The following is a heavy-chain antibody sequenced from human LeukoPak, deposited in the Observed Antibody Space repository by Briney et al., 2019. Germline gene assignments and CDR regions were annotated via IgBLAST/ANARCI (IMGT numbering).Heavy chain of an antibody. Sequence: SVTVSFKASGGTFSSYAISWVRQAPGQGLEWMGGIIPIFGTANYAQKFQGRVTITADESTSTDYMEVRRLRYEDTAVYYCARESYCSGGSCYSMNYMDVWGKGTTVTISS. CDR2: IIPIFGTA. CDR1: GGTFSSYA. J-gene: IGHJ6*03. CDR3: ARESYCSGGSCYSMNYMDV. D-gene: IGHD2-15*01. V-gene: IGHV1-69*13.